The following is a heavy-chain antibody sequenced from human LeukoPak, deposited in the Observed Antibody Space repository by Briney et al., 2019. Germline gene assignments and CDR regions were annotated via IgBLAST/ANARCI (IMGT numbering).Heavy chain of an antibody. CDR1: GGSISSSN. Sequence: PSETLSLTCAVSGGSISSSNWWSWVRQAPGRGLEWVSTISGSGDNSYYADSVKGRFTISRDNSKNTLYLQMNSLRVEDTAIFYCAKDSPSAPVTSVWGQGTLVTVSS. CDR3: AKDSPSAPVTSV. CDR2: ISGSGDNS. V-gene: IGHV3-23*01. D-gene: IGHD4-17*01. J-gene: IGHJ4*02.